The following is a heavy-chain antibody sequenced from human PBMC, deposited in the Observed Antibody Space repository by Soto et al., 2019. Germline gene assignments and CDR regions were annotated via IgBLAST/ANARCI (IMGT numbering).Heavy chain of an antibody. V-gene: IGHV5-10-1*03. CDR3: ARYPLRDFWSGSYYYYYGMDV. CDR2: IDPSDSYT. CDR1: GYSFTSYW. Sequence: VQLVQSGAEVKKPGESLRISCKGSGYSFTSYWISWVRQMPGKGLEWMGRIDPSDSYTNYSPSFQGHVTISADKSISTAYLQWSSLKASDTAMYYCARYPLRDFWSGSYYYYYGMDVWGQGTTVTVSS. D-gene: IGHD3-3*01. J-gene: IGHJ6*02.